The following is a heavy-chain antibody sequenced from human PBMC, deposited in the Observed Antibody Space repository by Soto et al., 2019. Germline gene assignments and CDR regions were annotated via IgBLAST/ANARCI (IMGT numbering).Heavy chain of an antibody. J-gene: IGHJ4*02. D-gene: IGHD4-4*01. V-gene: IGHV4-31*03. CDR3: ARDSTEVTTRLTGFDY. CDR1: GGSISSGGYY. CDR2: IYYSGST. Sequence: SETLSLTCTVSGGSISSGGYYWSWIRQHPGKGLEWIGYIYYSGSTYYNPSLKSRVTISVDTSKNQFSLKLSSVTAADTAVYYCARDSTEVTTRLTGFDYWGQGTLVTVSS.